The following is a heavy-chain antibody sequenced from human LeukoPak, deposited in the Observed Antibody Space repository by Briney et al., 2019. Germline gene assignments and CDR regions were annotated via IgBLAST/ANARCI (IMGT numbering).Heavy chain of an antibody. CDR2: ISSSGSTI. J-gene: IGHJ6*04. V-gene: IGHV3-48*03. CDR1: GFSFSSYE. Sequence: GGSPRLSCAASGFSFSSYEMNWVRQAPGKGLEWVSYISSSGSTIYYADSVKGRFTISRDNAKNSLYLQMNSLRAEDTAVYYCAELGITMIGGVWGKGTTVTISS. D-gene: IGHD3-10*02. CDR3: AELGITMIGGV.